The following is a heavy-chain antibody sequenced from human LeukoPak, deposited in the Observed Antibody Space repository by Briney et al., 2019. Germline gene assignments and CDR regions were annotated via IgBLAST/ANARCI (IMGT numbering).Heavy chain of an antibody. CDR1: GYTFTGYY. Sequence: ASVKVSCKASGYTFTGYYMHWVRQAPGQGREWMGWINPNSGGTNYAQKFQGRVTMTRDTSISTAYMELSRLRSDDTAVYYCAREGCSSTSCYHPKNWFDPWGQGTLVTVSS. CDR2: INPNSGGT. CDR3: AREGCSSTSCYHPKNWFDP. J-gene: IGHJ5*02. D-gene: IGHD2-2*01. V-gene: IGHV1-2*02.